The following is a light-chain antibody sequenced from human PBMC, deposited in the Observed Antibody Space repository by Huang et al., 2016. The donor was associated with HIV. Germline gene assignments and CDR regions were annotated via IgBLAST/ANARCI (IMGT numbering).Light chain of an antibody. CDR3: QQYYTYPWT. Sequence: DIQMTQSPSTLSASVGDRVTIACRASQSIGSWLAWYQQKPGTAPKLLIYEASTLETGVPSRLSGSGSGTEFTLTISSLQPDYFATYYCQQYYTYPWTFGQGTNVEIK. V-gene: IGKV1-5*03. J-gene: IGKJ1*01. CDR1: QSIGSW. CDR2: EAS.